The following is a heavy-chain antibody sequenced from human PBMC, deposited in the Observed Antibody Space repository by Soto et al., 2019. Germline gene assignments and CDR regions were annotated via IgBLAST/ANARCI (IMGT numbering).Heavy chain of an antibody. D-gene: IGHD3-16*02. CDR2: INAYNGNT. V-gene: IGHV1-18*01. J-gene: IGHJ6*02. CDR1: GYSFTRYG. CDR3: AKVDVFVTPRPHDV. Sequence: QVHLVQSGAEVKNPGASVKVSCKASGYSFTRYGIGWARQAPGQGLEWMGWINAYNGNTNYAQNLQGRLTLTTDTATTTAYMELRSLSSNDTAIYYTAKVDVFVTPRPHDVWGQRATVTVS.